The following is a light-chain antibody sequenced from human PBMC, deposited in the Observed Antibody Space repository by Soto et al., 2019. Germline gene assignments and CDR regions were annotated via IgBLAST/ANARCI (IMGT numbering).Light chain of an antibody. CDR2: DAS. Sequence: EIVLTQSPAIPSLSPGERATLSCRASRSVSTSLAWYQHKPGQAPRLLIYDASTRATGIPARFSGSGSGADFTLTISSLEPEDFAVYYCQHRDNWPTFGQGTKVEIK. CDR1: RSVSTS. V-gene: IGKV3-11*01. CDR3: QHRDNWPT. J-gene: IGKJ1*01.